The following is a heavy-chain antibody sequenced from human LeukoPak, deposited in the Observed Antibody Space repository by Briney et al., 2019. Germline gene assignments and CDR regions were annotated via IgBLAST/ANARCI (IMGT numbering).Heavy chain of an antibody. J-gene: IGHJ6*02. CDR1: GGSISSYY. CDR2: IYYSGST. V-gene: IGHV4-59*01. D-gene: IGHD4-17*01. Sequence: SETLSLTCTVSGGSISSYYWSWIRQPPGKGLEWIGYIYYSGSTNYNPSLKSRVAISVDTSKNQFSLKLSSVTAADTAIYYCARVGDYGDYDSLYGLDVWGHGTTVTVSS. CDR3: ARVGDYGDYDSLYGLDV.